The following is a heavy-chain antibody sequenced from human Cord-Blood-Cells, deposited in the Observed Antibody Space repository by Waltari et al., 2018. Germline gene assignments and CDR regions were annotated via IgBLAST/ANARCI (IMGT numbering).Heavy chain of an antibody. V-gene: IGHV1-18*01. Sequence: QVQLVQSGAEVKKPGASVTVSCKASGYTFPSHGISWVRQAPGQGLEWMGWISAYNGNTNYAQKLQGRVTMTTDTSTSTAYMELRSLRSDDTAVYYCARVYYYDSSGYYPPDYWGQGTLVTVSS. J-gene: IGHJ4*02. CDR1: GYTFPSHG. D-gene: IGHD3-22*01. CDR2: ISAYNGNT. CDR3: ARVYYYDSSGYYPPDY.